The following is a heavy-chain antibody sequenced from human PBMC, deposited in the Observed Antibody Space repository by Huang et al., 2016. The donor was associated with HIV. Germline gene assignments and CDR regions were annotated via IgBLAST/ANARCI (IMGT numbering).Heavy chain of an antibody. CDR2: ISYSGST. D-gene: IGHD6-19*01. V-gene: IGHV4-39*01. Sequence: QLQLQESGPGLVKPSETLSLTCTVSGGSISTSGYYWGWIRQPPGKALEWIGSISYSGSTSYNPSLTSRVTRSVDTSKSQCSLKLSSVTAADTAVYYCARQDTSGWYADPYYFDYWGQGTLVTVSS. CDR1: GGSISTSGYY. J-gene: IGHJ4*02. CDR3: ARQDTSGWYADPYYFDY.